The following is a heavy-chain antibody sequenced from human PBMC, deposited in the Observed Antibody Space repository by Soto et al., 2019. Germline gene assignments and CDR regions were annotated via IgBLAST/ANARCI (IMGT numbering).Heavy chain of an antibody. Sequence: PSETLSLTCTVSGGSISSYCWSWIRQPPGKGLEWIGYIYYSGSTNYNPSLKSRVTISVDTSKNQFSLKLSSVTAADTAVYYCAGGPTWYYYAAGGQGTLVTVSS. CDR3: AGGPTWYYYAA. V-gene: IGHV4-59*01. J-gene: IGHJ4*02. CDR1: GGSISSYC. CDR2: IYYSGST. D-gene: IGHD3-10*01.